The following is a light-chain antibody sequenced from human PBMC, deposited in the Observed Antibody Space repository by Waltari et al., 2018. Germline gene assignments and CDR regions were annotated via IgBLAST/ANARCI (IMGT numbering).Light chain of an antibody. Sequence: DIQMTQSPSTLSASVGDRVTITCRASQSISNYLAWYQQKPGKAPNLLIYEASTLKSVVPSRFSGSGSGTEFTLTINNLQPDDFATYYCQRSDAYWATFGQGTKVEIK. J-gene: IGKJ1*01. CDR2: EAS. CDR1: QSISNY. V-gene: IGKV1-5*03. CDR3: QRSDAYWAT.